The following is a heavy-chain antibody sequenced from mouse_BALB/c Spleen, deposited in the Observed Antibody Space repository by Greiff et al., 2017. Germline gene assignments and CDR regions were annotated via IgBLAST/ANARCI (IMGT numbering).Heavy chain of an antibody. CDR3: ARAPYGNYAMDY. CDR1: GFTFSSYA. D-gene: IGHD2-1*01. V-gene: IGHV5-6-5*01. CDR2: ISSGGST. Sequence: EVMLVESGGGLVKPGGSLKLSCAASGFTFSSYAMSWVRQTPEKRLEWVASISSGGSTYYPDSVKGRFTISRDNARNILYLQMSSLRSEDTAMYYCARAPYGNYAMDYWGQGTSVTVSS. J-gene: IGHJ4*01.